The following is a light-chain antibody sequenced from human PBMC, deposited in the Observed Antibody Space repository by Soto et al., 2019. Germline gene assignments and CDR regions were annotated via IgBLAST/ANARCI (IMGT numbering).Light chain of an antibody. Sequence: QSVLTQPPSMSGAPGQRVTISCTGSSSNIGAGYDVHWYQQLPGTAPKLLFYGNSNRPSGVPDRFSASKSGTSASLAITGLQTEDEADYYCQSYDSSLSGSVFGGGTKLTVL. J-gene: IGLJ2*01. CDR2: GNS. CDR1: SSNIGAGYD. CDR3: QSYDSSLSGSV. V-gene: IGLV1-40*01.